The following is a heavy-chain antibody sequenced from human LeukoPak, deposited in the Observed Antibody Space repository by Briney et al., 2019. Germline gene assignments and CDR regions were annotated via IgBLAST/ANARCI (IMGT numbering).Heavy chain of an antibody. CDR1: GFTFSSYW. V-gene: IGHV3-7*03. CDR3: ARDSPLSYYYGMDV. J-gene: IGHJ6*04. CDR2: IKQDGSEK. Sequence: PGGSLRLSCAASGFTFSSYWMSWVRQAPGKGLEWVANIKQDGSEKYYVDSVKGRFTISRDNAKNSLYLQMNSLRAEDTAVYYCARDSPLSYYYGMDVWGKGTTVTVSS.